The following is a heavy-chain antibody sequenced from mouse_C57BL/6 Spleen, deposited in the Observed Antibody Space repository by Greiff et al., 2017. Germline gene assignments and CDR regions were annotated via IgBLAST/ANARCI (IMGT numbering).Heavy chain of an antibody. CDR3: ARRYGSSYWYFDV. J-gene: IGHJ1*03. Sequence: EVDLVESGPGLAKPSQTLSLTCSVTGYSITSAYWNWIRKFPGNKLEYMGYISYSGSTYYNPSLKSRISITRDTSKNQYYLQLNSVTTEDTATYYCARRYGSSYWYFDVWGTGTTVTVSS. CDR1: GYSITSAY. D-gene: IGHD1-1*01. V-gene: IGHV3-8*01. CDR2: ISYSGST.